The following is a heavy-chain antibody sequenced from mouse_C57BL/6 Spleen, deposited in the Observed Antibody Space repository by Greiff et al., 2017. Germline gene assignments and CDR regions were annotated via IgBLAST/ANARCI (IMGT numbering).Heavy chain of an antibody. CDR2: IYPGSGST. V-gene: IGHV1-55*01. Sequence: VQLQQPGAELVKPGASVKMSCKASGYTFTSYWITWVKQRPGQGLEWIGDIYPGSGSTNYNEKFKSKATLTVDTSSSTAYMQLSSLTSEDSAVYYCATPEGNSDWFAYWGQGTLVTVSA. D-gene: IGHD2-1*01. CDR3: ATPEGNSDWFAY. CDR1: GYTFTSYW. J-gene: IGHJ3*01.